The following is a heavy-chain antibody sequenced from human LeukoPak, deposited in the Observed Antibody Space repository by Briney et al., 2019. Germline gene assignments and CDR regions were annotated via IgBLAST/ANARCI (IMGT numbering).Heavy chain of an antibody. CDR3: AREEHIVVVTGVWSDP. CDR1: GYTFTGYY. D-gene: IGHD2-21*02. Sequence: ASVKVSCKASGYTFTGYYMHWVRQAPGQGLEWMGWINPNSGGTNYAQKFQGRVTMTRDTSISTAYMELSRLRSDDTAVYYCAREEHIVVVTGVWSDPWGQGTLVTVSS. CDR2: INPNSGGT. J-gene: IGHJ5*02. V-gene: IGHV1-2*02.